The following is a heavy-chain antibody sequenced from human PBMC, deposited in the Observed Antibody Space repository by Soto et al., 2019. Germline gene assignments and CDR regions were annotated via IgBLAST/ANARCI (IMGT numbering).Heavy chain of an antibody. Sequence: SETLSLTCTVSGGSISSYYWSWIRQPPGKGLEWIGYIYYSGSTNYNPSLKSRVTISVDTSKNQFSLKLSSVTASDTAVYYCARTRGYSGYDPYYFDYWGQGTLVTVSS. V-gene: IGHV4-59*01. CDR2: IYYSGST. J-gene: IGHJ4*02. CDR1: GGSISSYY. D-gene: IGHD5-12*01. CDR3: ARTRGYSGYDPYYFDY.